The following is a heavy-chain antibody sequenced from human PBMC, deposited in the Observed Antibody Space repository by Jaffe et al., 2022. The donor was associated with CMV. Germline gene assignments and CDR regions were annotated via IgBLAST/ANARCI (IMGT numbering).Heavy chain of an antibody. CDR2: IVVGSGNT. Sequence: QMQLVQSGPEVKKPGTSVKVSCKASGFTFTSSAVQWVRQARGQRLEWIGWIVVGSGNTNYAQKFQERVTITRDMSTSTAYMELSSLRSEDTAVYYCAADSTPRHYDSSGYFNFDYWGQGTLVTVSS. V-gene: IGHV1-58*01. CDR3: AADSTPRHYDSSGYFNFDY. D-gene: IGHD3-22*01. J-gene: IGHJ4*02. CDR1: GFTFTSSA.